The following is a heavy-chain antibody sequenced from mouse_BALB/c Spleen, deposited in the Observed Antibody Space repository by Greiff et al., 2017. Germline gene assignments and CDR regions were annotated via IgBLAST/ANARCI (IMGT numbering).Heavy chain of an antibody. CDR1: GFSLTGYG. D-gene: IGHD2-14*01. J-gene: IGHJ4*01. V-gene: IGHV2-6-7*01. Sequence: QVQLKQSGPGLVAPSQSLSITCTVSGFSLTGYGVNWVRQPPGKGLEWLGMIWGDGSTDYNSALKSRLSISKDNSKSQVFLKMNSLQTDDTARYYCAWSHRYDGDYAMDYWGQGTSVTVSS. CDR2: IWGDGST. CDR3: AWSHRYDGDYAMDY.